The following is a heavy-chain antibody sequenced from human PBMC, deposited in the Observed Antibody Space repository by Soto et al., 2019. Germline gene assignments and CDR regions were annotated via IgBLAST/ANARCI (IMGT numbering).Heavy chain of an antibody. CDR2: IGTAGDT. D-gene: IGHD6-19*01. CDR1: GFTFSSYD. Sequence: GSLRLSCAASGFTFSSYDMHWVRQATGKGLEWVSAIGTAGDTYYPGSVKGRFTISRENAKNSLYLQMNSLRAGDTAVYYCARCSSGWFGSCAFDIWGQGTMVTVSS. V-gene: IGHV3-13*01. CDR3: ARCSSGWFGSCAFDI. J-gene: IGHJ3*02.